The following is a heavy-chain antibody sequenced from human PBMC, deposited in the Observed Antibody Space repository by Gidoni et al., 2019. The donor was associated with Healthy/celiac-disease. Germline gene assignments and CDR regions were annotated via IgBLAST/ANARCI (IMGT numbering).Heavy chain of an antibody. D-gene: IGHD3-10*01. CDR1: GFTFDDYA. CDR2: ISWNSGSI. V-gene: IGHV3-9*01. Sequence: EVQLVESGGGLVQPGRSLRLSCAASGFTFDDYAMHWVRQAPGKGLEWVSGISWNSGSIGYADSVKGRFTISRDNAKNSLYLQMNSLRAEDTALYYCAKGFSMGHLLMDIWGQGTMVTVSS. CDR3: AKGFSMGHLLMDI. J-gene: IGHJ3*02.